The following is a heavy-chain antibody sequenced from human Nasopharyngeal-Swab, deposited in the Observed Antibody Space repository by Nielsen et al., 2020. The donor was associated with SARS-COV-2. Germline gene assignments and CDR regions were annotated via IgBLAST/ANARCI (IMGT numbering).Heavy chain of an antibody. CDR1: GFTFSSYS. CDR2: ISSSSSYI. D-gene: IGHD1-7*01. V-gene: IGHV3-21*01. Sequence: ESLVISRAASGFTFSSYSMHWVRQAPGKGLEWVSFISSSSSYIYYADSVKGRFTISRDNAKNSLYLQMNSLRAEDTAVYYCVGNNWNYGGVGYWGQGTLVTVSS. J-gene: IGHJ4*02. CDR3: VGNNWNYGGVGY.